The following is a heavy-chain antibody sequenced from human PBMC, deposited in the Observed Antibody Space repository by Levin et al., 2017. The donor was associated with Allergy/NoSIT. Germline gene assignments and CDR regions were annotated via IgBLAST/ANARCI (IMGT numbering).Heavy chain of an antibody. D-gene: IGHD4-23*01. CDR1: GFTFSSYA. CDR3: AKDLTPDYGGAPEEYFQH. V-gene: IGHV3-23*01. CDR2: ISGSGGST. J-gene: IGHJ1*01. Sequence: GESLKISCAASGFTFSSYAMSWVRQAPGKGLEWVSAISGSGGSTYYADSVKGRFTISRDNSKNTLYLQMNSLRAEDTAVYYCAKDLTPDYGGAPEEYFQHWGQGTLVTVSS.